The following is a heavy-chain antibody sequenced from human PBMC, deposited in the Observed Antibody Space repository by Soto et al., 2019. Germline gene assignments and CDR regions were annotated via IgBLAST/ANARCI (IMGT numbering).Heavy chain of an antibody. CDR1: GGSFSDYY. D-gene: IGHD3-9*01. Sequence: PSETLSLTCAVYGGSFSDYYWSWIRQPPGKGLEWIGEINHSGSTNYNPSLKSRVTISVDTSKNQISLNLSSVTAADTAVYYCARGRILTGLFDFWGQGTLVTVSS. CDR3: ARGRILTGLFDF. CDR2: INHSGST. V-gene: IGHV4-34*01. J-gene: IGHJ4*02.